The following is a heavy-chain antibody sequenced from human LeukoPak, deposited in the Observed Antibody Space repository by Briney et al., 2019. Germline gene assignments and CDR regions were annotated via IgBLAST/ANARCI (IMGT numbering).Heavy chain of an antibody. Sequence: PSQTLSLTCTVSGGSISTYYWSWIRQPPGKGLEWIGYIYYSGITNYNPSLKSRATISVDTSKNQFSLKLNSVTAADTAVYYCAKRGSSTWSDFDYWGQGTLVTVSS. CDR3: AKRGSSTWSDFDY. J-gene: IGHJ4*02. V-gene: IGHV4-59*08. D-gene: IGHD6-13*01. CDR1: GGSISTYY. CDR2: IYYSGIT.